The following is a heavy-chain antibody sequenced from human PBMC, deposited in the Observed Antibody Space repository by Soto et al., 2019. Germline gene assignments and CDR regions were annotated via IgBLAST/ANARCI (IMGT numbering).Heavy chain of an antibody. CDR2: INHSGST. CDR1: GGSFSGYY. Sequence: PSETLSVTCAVYGGSFSGYYWSWIRQPPGKGLEWIGEINHSGSTNYNPSLKSRVTISVDTSKNQFSLKLSSVTAADTAVYYCARGRVTTRRMDVWGQGTTVTVSS. J-gene: IGHJ6*02. V-gene: IGHV4-34*01. CDR3: ARGRVTTRRMDV. D-gene: IGHD4-17*01.